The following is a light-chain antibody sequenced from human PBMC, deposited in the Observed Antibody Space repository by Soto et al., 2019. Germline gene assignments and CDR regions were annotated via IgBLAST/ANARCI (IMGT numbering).Light chain of an antibody. CDR1: SSNIGAGYD. V-gene: IGLV1-40*01. J-gene: IGLJ2*01. CDR3: QSYDSSLTVV. Sequence: QSVLTQPPSVSGAPGQRVTISCTRSSSNIGAGYDVHWYQQLPGTAPKLLIYGNINRPSGVPDRFSGSQSGTSASLAITGLQAEDEADYYCQSYDSSLTVVFGGGTKLTVL. CDR2: GNI.